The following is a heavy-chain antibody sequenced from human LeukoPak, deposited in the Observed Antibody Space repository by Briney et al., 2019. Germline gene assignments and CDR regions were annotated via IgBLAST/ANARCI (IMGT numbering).Heavy chain of an antibody. Sequence: GGSLRLSCVASGFSFTTHAMGWVRQAPGKGLEWVSHISGSGGSTKYSGSVKGRFTISRDNSKNTLYLQINSLGADDTAVYYCAKDQGPHSYGSGSYAPFDYWGQGTLVTVSS. V-gene: IGHV3-23*01. D-gene: IGHD3-10*01. CDR2: ISGSGGST. CDR3: AKDQGPHSYGSGSYAPFDY. CDR1: GFSFTTHA. J-gene: IGHJ4*02.